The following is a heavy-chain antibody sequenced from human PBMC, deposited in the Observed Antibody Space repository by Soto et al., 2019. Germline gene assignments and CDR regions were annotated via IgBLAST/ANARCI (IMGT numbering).Heavy chain of an antibody. CDR2: IIPIFGTA. V-gene: IGHV1-69*13. CDR3: ASRYYYGSGSYYTPFYYGMDV. D-gene: IGHD3-10*01. Sequence: SVKVSCKASGGTFSSYAISWVRQAPGQGLEWMGGIIPIFGTANYAQKFQGRVTITADESTSTAYMELSSLRSEDTAVYYCASRYYYGSGSYYTPFYYGMDVWGQGTTVTVSS. J-gene: IGHJ6*02. CDR1: GGTFSSYA.